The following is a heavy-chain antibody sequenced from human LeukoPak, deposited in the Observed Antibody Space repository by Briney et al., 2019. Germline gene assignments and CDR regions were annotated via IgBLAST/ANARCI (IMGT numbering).Heavy chain of an antibody. CDR3: ARDGGTGTEIDP. V-gene: IGHV4-59*01. J-gene: IGHJ5*02. CDR2: IYYSGST. CDR1: GGSISSYY. Sequence: PSETLSLTCTVSGGSISSYYWSWIRQPPGKGLEWIGYIYYSGSTNYNPSLKSRVTISVDTSKNQFSLKLSSVTAADTAVYYCARDGGTGTEIDPWGQGTLITVSS. D-gene: IGHD1-1*01.